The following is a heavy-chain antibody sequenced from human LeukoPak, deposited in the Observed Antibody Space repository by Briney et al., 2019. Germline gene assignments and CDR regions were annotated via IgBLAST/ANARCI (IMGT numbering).Heavy chain of an antibody. J-gene: IGHJ4*02. CDR3: ARAGGTYYYGSGSYYDY. CDR1: GYTFTGYY. Sequence: ASVKVSCKASGYTFTGYYMHWVRQAPGQGLEWMGGIIPIFGTANYAQKFQGRVTITTDESTSTAYMELSSLRSEDMAVYYCARAGGTYYYGSGSYYDYWGQGTLVTVSS. D-gene: IGHD3-10*01. V-gene: IGHV1-69*05. CDR2: IIPIFGTA.